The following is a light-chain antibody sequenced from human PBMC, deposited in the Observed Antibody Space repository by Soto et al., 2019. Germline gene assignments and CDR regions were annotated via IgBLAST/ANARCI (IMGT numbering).Light chain of an antibody. J-gene: IGKJ1*01. CDR1: QSISSW. CDR2: KAS. Sequence: DNHVTQSPFRFSASVRERVTITCRASQSISSWLAWYQQKPGKAPKLLIHKASSLESGVPSRFSGSGSGTEFTLTISSLQPDDFATYYCQQYNSFRTFGQGTKVDIK. CDR3: QQYNSFRT. V-gene: IGKV1-5*03.